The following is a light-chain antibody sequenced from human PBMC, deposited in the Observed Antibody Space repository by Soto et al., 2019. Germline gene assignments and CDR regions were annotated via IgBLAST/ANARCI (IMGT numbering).Light chain of an antibody. CDR1: QDIRTE. Sequence: AIQMTQSPSSLSVSVGDRVTITCRASQDIRTELGWYQQKPGKAPRLLIYGAFSLQSGVPPRFSGSGSGTDFTLTISSLQPDDFATYYCLQDFKYPRTFGQGTKVEV. CDR3: LQDFKYPRT. V-gene: IGKV1-6*01. CDR2: GAF. J-gene: IGKJ1*01.